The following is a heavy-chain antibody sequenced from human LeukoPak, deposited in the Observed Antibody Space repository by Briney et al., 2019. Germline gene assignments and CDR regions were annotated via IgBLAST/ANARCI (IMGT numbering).Heavy chain of an antibody. CDR3: ARGFPLYSGTYSDTFDI. CDR2: ISVGGAN. CDR1: GGSISTFY. J-gene: IGHJ3*02. D-gene: IGHD1-26*01. Sequence: SETLSLTCAVYGGSISTFYWNWIRQSPGKGLEWIGYISVGGANNYNPSLKSRVSISVDTSKNQFSLRLSSVTAADTALYYCARGFPLYSGTYSDTFDIWGRGTMVTVSS. V-gene: IGHV4-59*01.